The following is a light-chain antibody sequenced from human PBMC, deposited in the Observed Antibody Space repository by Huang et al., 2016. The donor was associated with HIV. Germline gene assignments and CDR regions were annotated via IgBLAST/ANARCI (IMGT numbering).Light chain of an antibody. Sequence: EIVLAQSPVTLSLSQGESAPLPCRASQSVSVYRAWDQQKAGQPPRLLIYNASNRATGIPARFSGSGSGTDFTLTISSLEPEDFAVYYCQQRSDWPPTFGRGTKVEIK. CDR1: QSVSVY. V-gene: IGKV3-11*01. CDR2: NAS. CDR3: QQRSDWPPT. J-gene: IGKJ1*01.